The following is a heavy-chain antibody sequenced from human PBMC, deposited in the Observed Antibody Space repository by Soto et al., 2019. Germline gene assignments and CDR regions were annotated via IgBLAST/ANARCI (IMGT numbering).Heavy chain of an antibody. J-gene: IGHJ4*02. V-gene: IGHV3-23*01. CDR2: ITDNGGST. CDR3: AKERATTTAFDS. CDR1: GFTFSRDG. Sequence: SGGSLRLSCAASGFTFSRDGMSWVRQAPGKGLEWVSLITDNGGSTYYADSVKGRFTISRDNTKNTLFLQMNSLRAEDTAVYYCAKERATTTAFDSWGQGALVTVSS. D-gene: IGHD4-17*01.